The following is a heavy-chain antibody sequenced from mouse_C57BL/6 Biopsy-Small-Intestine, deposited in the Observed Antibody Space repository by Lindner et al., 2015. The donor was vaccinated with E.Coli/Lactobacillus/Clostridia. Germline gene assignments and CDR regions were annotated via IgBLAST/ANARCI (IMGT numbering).Heavy chain of an antibody. CDR1: GYAFTNYL. J-gene: IGHJ3*01. Sequence: QLQESGAELVRPGTSVQVSCKASGYAFTNYLIEWIKQRPGQGLEWIGVINPGSGGTSYNEKFKGKATLTADKSSSTAYMQLSSLTSEDSAVYFCASYGNFDYWGQGTLVTVSA. CDR3: ASYGNFDY. CDR2: INPGSGGT. V-gene: IGHV1-54*01. D-gene: IGHD2-1*01.